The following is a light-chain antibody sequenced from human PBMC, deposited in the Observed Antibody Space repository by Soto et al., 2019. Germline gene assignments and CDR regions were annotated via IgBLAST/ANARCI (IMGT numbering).Light chain of an antibody. CDR3: SSYAGSNNLGV. CDR1: FNDVGGYNY. Sequence: QSALTQPPSASGSPGQSVTISCTGTFNDVGGYNYVSWYQQLPGKAPKLMIYEVSKRPSGVPDRFSGSKSGNTASLTVSGLQAEDEADYYCSSYAGSNNLGVFGGGTKLTVL. J-gene: IGLJ3*02. V-gene: IGLV2-8*01. CDR2: EVS.